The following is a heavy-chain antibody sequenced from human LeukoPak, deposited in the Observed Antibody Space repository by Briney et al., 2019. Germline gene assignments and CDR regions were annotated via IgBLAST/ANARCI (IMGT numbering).Heavy chain of an antibody. CDR2: IYYSGST. Sequence: SETLSLTCTVSGGSISSYYWSWIRQPPGKGLEWIGYIYYSGSTNYNPSLKSRVTISVDTSKNQFSLKLSSVTAADTAVYYCARSNIPSGSYSYWGQGTLVAVSS. CDR1: GGSISSYY. V-gene: IGHV4-59*01. J-gene: IGHJ4*02. CDR3: ARSNIPSGSYSY. D-gene: IGHD1-26*01.